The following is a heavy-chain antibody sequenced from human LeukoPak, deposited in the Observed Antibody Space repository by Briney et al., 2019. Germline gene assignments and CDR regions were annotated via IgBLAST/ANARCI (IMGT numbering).Heavy chain of an antibody. Sequence: GGSLRLSCAASGFTFDDYAMHWVRHAPGKGLEWVSGLSWNSGSIGYADSVKGRFTISRDNAKNSLYLQMNSLRAEDTALYYCAKDTSGYSRAFHIWGQGTMVTVSS. J-gene: IGHJ3*02. V-gene: IGHV3-9*01. CDR2: LSWNSGSI. D-gene: IGHD5-12*01. CDR1: GFTFDDYA. CDR3: AKDTSGYSRAFHI.